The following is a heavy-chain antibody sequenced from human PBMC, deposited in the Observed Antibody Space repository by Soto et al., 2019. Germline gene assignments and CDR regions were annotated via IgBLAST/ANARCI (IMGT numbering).Heavy chain of an antibody. CDR1: GFTFSNYA. D-gene: IGHD3-22*01. CDR3: AKESSSGRIVY. Sequence: PGGSLRLSCAASGFTFSNYAMTWVRQAPGKGLEWVSGLNGSGGSTSSADSVKGRFTISRDNSKNTLYLQMNSLRAEDTAVYYCAKESSSGRIVYWGQGTLVTVSS. V-gene: IGHV3-23*01. CDR2: LNGSGGST. J-gene: IGHJ4*02.